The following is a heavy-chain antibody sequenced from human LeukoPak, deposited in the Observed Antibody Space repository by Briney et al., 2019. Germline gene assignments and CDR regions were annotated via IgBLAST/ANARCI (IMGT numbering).Heavy chain of an antibody. CDR1: GFTFSSHA. V-gene: IGHV3-23*01. D-gene: IGHD1-26*01. J-gene: IGHJ4*02. Sequence: PGGSLRLSCAASGFTFSSHAMNWVRQAPGKGLEWVSVISGSGDDTNHADSVKGRSTISRDNSKNTLYLQMNSLRAEDTALYYCAKDRHDSWSYYKGAFDYWGQGTLVTVSS. CDR2: ISGSGDDT. CDR3: AKDRHDSWSYYKGAFDY.